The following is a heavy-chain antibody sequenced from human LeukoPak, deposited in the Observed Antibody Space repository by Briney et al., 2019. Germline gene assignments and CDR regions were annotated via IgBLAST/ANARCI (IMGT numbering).Heavy chain of an antibody. CDR3: ARTTEGGYSYGYFYYYYMDV. CDR1: GGSISSYY. Sequence: SETLSLTCTVSGGSISSYYWSWIRQPPGKGQEWIGYIYYSGSTNYKSSLKSRVTISVDTSKNQFSLKLSSVTAADTAVYYCARTTEGGYSYGYFYYYYMDVWGKGTTVTISS. D-gene: IGHD5-18*01. V-gene: IGHV4-59*01. CDR2: IYYSGST. J-gene: IGHJ6*03.